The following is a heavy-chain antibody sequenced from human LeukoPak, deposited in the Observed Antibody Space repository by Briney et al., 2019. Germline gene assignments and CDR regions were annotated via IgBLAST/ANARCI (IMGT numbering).Heavy chain of an antibody. D-gene: IGHD2-21*02. CDR3: ARGTVTAPHY. V-gene: IGHV3-33*01. CDR1: GFTFSNYG. CDR2: IWYDGGNK. Sequence: PGRSLRLSCAASGFTFSNYGMHWVRQAPGKGLEWVAVIWYDGGNKYYADSVKGRFTISRDNSKNTLYLQMNRLRPEDTAVYYCARGTVTAPHYWGQGTLVTVSS. J-gene: IGHJ4*02.